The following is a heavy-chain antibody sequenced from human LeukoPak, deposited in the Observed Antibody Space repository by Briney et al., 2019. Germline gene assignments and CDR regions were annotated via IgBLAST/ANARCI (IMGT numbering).Heavy chain of an antibody. D-gene: IGHD2-2*01. CDR1: GGSISSYY. CDR2: IYYSGST. Sequence: SETLSLTCTVSGGSISSYYWSWIRQPPGKGLEWIGYIYYSGSTNYNLSLKSRVTISVDTSKNQFSLKLSSVTAADTAVYYCARDSFVVVPAATTESGYYYGMDVWGQGTTVTVSS. J-gene: IGHJ6*02. V-gene: IGHV4-59*01. CDR3: ARDSFVVVPAATTESGYYYGMDV.